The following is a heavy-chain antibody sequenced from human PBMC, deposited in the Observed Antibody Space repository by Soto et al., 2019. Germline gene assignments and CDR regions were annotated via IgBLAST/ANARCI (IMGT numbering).Heavy chain of an antibody. V-gene: IGHV1-69*12. CDR1: GGTFSSYA. CDR3: ARGGYCGGDCYSLDWYFDL. D-gene: IGHD2-21*02. J-gene: IGHJ2*01. Sequence: QVQLVQSGAEVKKPGSSVKVSCKASGGTFSSYAISWVRQAPGQGLEWMGGIIPIFGTANYAQKFQGRVPSTADEATSTAYMELSSLRSEDTAVYYCARGGYCGGDCYSLDWYFDLWGRGTLVTVSS. CDR2: IIPIFGTA.